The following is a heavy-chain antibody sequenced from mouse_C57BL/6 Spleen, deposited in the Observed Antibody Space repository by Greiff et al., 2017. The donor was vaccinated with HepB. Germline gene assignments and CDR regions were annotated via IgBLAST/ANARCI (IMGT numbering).Heavy chain of an antibody. J-gene: IGHJ3*01. CDR2: IYPGDGDT. V-gene: IGHV1-82*01. Sequence: VQVVESGPELVKPGASVKISCKASGYAFSSSWMNWVKQRPGKGLEWIGRIYPGDGDTNYNGKFKGKATLTADKSSSTACMQLSSLTSEDSAVYFCARGEEFYYWGQGTLVTVSA. CDR3: ARGEEFYY. CDR1: GYAFSSSW.